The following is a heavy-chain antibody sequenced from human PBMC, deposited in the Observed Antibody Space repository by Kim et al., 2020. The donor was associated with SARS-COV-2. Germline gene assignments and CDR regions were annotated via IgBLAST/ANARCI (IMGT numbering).Heavy chain of an antibody. Sequence: ASVKVSCEASGYTFTSYDMHWVRQAPGQGLEWMGWINADNGHTKYSQKLQGRVTITRDTSASTAYMELSSLRSEDTAVYYCARGWFGKNYFDYWGQGTLVTVSS. V-gene: IGHV1-3*01. CDR1: GYTFTSYD. D-gene: IGHD3-10*01. CDR3: ARGWFGKNYFDY. CDR2: INADNGHT. J-gene: IGHJ4*02.